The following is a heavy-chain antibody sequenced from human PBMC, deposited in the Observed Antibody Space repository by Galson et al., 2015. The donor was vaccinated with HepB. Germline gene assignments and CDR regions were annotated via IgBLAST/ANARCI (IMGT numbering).Heavy chain of an antibody. D-gene: IGHD6-13*01. Sequence: SVKVSCKASGGTFSSYAISWVRQAPGQGLEWMGRITPILGIANYAQKFQGWVTMTRDTSISTAYMELSRLRSDDTAVYYCARVRAAAGTAWYYGMDVWGQGTTVTVSS. J-gene: IGHJ6*02. CDR3: ARVRAAAGTAWYYGMDV. V-gene: IGHV1-69*04. CDR2: ITPILGIA. CDR1: GGTFSSYA.